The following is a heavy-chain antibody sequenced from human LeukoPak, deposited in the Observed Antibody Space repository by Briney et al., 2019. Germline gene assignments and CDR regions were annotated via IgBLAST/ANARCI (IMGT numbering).Heavy chain of an antibody. Sequence: GGSLRLSCAVSGFTFSGYWMNWVRQAPGKGLVWVSRVNSDGSSATYADSVKGRFTISRDNAKNMLFLQMNSLRVEDTAVYYCTRDWYSSSWDWGQGTLVTVSS. J-gene: IGHJ1*01. CDR3: TRDWYSSSWD. CDR2: VNSDGSSA. V-gene: IGHV3-74*01. D-gene: IGHD6-13*01. CDR1: GFTFSGYW.